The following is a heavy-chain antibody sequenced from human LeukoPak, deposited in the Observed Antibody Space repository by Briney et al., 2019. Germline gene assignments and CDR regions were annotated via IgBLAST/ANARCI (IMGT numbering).Heavy chain of an antibody. CDR3: TRHPTCIAVAGTREEY. V-gene: IGHV3-49*03. CDR1: GFTFGDYA. D-gene: IGHD6-19*01. Sequence: GGSLRLSCTASGFTFGDYAMSWFRQAPGKGLEWVGFIRSRAYGGTTEYAASVKGRFTISRDDSKRIAYLQKNSLKTEDTAVYYCTRHPTCIAVAGTREEYWGQGTLVTVSS. CDR2: IRSRAYGGTT. J-gene: IGHJ4*02.